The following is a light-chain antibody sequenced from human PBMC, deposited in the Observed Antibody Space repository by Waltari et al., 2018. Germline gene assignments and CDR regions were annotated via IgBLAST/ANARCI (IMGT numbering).Light chain of an antibody. CDR3: AAWDSSLSAGV. Sequence: QSGLTQPPSVSAAPGQQVTISCSGTSSNIGKNPVFWYQQLPGTAPKLLIYDNNERPSGIPDRSPGSKSGTSATLCITGLQAGDEADFYCAAWDSSLSAGVFGGGTKLTV. CDR2: DNN. CDR1: SSNIGKNP. V-gene: IGLV1-51*01. J-gene: IGLJ3*02.